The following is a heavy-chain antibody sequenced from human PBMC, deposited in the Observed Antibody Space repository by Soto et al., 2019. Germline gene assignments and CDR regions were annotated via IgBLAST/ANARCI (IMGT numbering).Heavy chain of an antibody. D-gene: IGHD2-2*01. Sequence: QVQLVESGGGVVQPGRSLRLSCAASGFTFSSYAMHWVRQAPGKGLEWVAVISYDGSNKYYADSVKGRFTISRDNSKNTLYLQMNSLRAEDTAVYYCARDHLRVVVPAAAKNWFDPWGQGTLVTVSS. J-gene: IGHJ5*02. V-gene: IGHV3-30-3*01. CDR2: ISYDGSNK. CDR3: ARDHLRVVVPAAAKNWFDP. CDR1: GFTFSSYA.